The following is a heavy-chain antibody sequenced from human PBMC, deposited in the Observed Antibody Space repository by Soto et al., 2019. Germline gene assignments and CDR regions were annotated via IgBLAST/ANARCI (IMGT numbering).Heavy chain of an antibody. Sequence: QLQLQESGPGLVKPSETLSLTCTVSGGSISSSSYYWGWIRQPPGKGLEWIGSIYYSGSTYYNPSLKSRVTISVDTSKNQFSLKLSSVTAADTAVYYCARQTSSGWYILDYWGQGTLVTVSS. CDR2: IYYSGST. D-gene: IGHD6-19*01. V-gene: IGHV4-39*01. CDR3: ARQTSSGWYILDY. J-gene: IGHJ4*02. CDR1: GGSISSSSYY.